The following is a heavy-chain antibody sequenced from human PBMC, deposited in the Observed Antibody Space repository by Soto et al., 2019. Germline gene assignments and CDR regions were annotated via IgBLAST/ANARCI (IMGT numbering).Heavy chain of an antibody. Sequence: PSETLSLTCSVSGDSVSSGDYYWSWIRQPPGKGLEWIGHVYFSGSTNYIPSLKSRLTMSVDTAKNQFSLKLNSVTAADTAVYYCARLPGTIRYFDYWGQGTLVTVSS. CDR3: ARLPGTIRYFDY. CDR2: VYFSGST. CDR1: GDSVSSGDYY. J-gene: IGHJ4*02. D-gene: IGHD3-10*01. V-gene: IGHV4-61*08.